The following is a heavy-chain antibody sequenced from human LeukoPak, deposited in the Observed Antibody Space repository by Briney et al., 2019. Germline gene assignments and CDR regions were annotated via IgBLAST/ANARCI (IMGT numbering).Heavy chain of an antibody. CDR3: ARATFSSSGHSY. CDR2: ISNRGAPI. CDR1: GFTFSYYE. D-gene: IGHD6-13*01. J-gene: IGHJ4*02. V-gene: IGHV3-48*03. Sequence: GRSLSPSCAASGFTFSYYEMNWVSQAPGKGLEWVSYISNRGAPIYYADSVKGRCTISRDNPKSSLFLQMNSLRAEDTGVYYCARATFSSSGHSYWGQGTLVTVSS.